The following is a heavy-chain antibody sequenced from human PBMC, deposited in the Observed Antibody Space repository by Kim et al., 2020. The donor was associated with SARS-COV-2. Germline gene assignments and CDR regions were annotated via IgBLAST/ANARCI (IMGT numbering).Heavy chain of an antibody. D-gene: IGHD3-10*01. J-gene: IGHJ4*02. CDR1: GYSFTSYA. CDR2: INAGNGNT. V-gene: IGHV1-3*01. CDR3: ARGVTMVRGVRPYYYEY. Sequence: SVKVSCKASGYSFTSYAIHWVRQAPGQRPEWMGWINAGNGNTKYSQRFQGRVTFTRDTSASTAYMELSRSEDTAVYYCARGVTMVRGVRPYYYEYWGQGTLVTVSS.